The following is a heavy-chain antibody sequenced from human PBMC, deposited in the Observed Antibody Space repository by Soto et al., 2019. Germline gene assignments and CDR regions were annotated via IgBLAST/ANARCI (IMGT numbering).Heavy chain of an antibody. J-gene: IGHJ4*02. CDR2: IYYSGST. CDR1: GVSISSGDYY. D-gene: IGHD3-9*01. Sequence: SETLSLTCTVSGVSISSGDYYWSWIRQPPGKGLEWIGYIYYSGSTYYNPSLKSRVTISVDTSKNQFSLKLSSVTAADTAVYYCASTIAGLRYFDWLQTNFDYWGQGTLVTVSS. CDR3: ASTIAGLRYFDWLQTNFDY. V-gene: IGHV4-30-4*01.